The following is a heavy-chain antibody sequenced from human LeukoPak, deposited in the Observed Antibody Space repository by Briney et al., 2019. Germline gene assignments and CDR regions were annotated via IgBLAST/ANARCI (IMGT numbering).Heavy chain of an antibody. V-gene: IGHV4-38-2*02. CDR3: AILYYDFWSGYFWH. CDR1: GGSISSYY. Sequence: ETLSLTCTVSGGSISSYYWGWIRQPPGQGLEWIGSIYHSGSTYYNPSLKSRVTISVDTSKNQFSLKLSSVTAADTAVYYCAILYYDFWSGYFWHWGQGTLVTVSS. J-gene: IGHJ1*01. D-gene: IGHD3-3*01. CDR2: IYHSGST.